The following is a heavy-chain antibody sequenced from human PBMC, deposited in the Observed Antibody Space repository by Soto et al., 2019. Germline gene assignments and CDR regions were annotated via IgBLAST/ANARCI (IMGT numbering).Heavy chain of an antibody. Sequence: PGGSLRLSCAASGFTFGTYAMSWVRQAPGKGLEWVSSISGSGDSTYYADSVKGRFTISRDNSKNTLHLQMNSLRAEDTALYYCAKDRSVDTRDWFDPWGQGTLVTVSS. D-gene: IGHD5-18*01. V-gene: IGHV3-23*01. CDR1: GFTFGTYA. CDR2: ISGSGDST. CDR3: AKDRSVDTRDWFDP. J-gene: IGHJ5*02.